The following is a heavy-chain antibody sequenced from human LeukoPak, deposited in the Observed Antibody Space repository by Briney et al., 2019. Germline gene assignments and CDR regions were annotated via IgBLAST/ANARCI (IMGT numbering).Heavy chain of an antibody. V-gene: IGHV1-8*01. CDR2: MNPNSGNT. D-gene: IGHD6-6*01. Sequence: ASVKVSCKASGYTFTSYDINWVRQATGQGLEWMGWMNPNSGNTGYAQKFQDRVTMTRNTSISTAYMELSSLRSEDTAVYYCARGGASMAARLIYGYWGQGTLVTVSS. J-gene: IGHJ4*02. CDR1: GYTFTSYD. CDR3: ARGGASMAARLIYGY.